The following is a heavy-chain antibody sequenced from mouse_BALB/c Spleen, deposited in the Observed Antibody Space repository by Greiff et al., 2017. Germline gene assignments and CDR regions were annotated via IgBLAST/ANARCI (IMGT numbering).Heavy chain of an antibody. CDR2: IDPANGNT. CDR3: ASVYVNYGSYYYAMDY. D-gene: IGHD2-1*01. V-gene: IGHV14-3*02. CDR1: GFNIKDTY. Sequence: VQLQQSGAELVKPGASVKLSCTASGFNIKDTYMHWVKQRPEQGLEWIGRIDPANGNTKYDPKFQGKATITADTSSNTAYLQLSSLTSEDTAVYYCASVYVNYGSYYYAMDYWGQGTSVTVSS. J-gene: IGHJ4*01.